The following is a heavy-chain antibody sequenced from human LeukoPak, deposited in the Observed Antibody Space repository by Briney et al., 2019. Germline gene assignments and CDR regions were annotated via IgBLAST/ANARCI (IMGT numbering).Heavy chain of an antibody. CDR1: GYTFTSYG. CDR2: ISAYNGNT. D-gene: IGHD3-3*01. J-gene: IGHJ6*02. CDR3: ARAPPRVVPYRHYYYGMDV. V-gene: IGHV1-18*01. Sequence: ASVKVSCKASGYTFTSYGISWVRQAPGQGLEWMGWISAYNGNTNYAQKLQGRVTMTTDTYTSTAYMELRSLRSDDTAVYYCARAPPRVVPYRHYYYGMDVWGQGTTVTVSS.